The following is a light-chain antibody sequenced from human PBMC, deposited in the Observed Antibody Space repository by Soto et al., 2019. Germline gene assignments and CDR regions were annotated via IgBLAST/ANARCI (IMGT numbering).Light chain of an antibody. CDR1: ESVSRY. CDR2: AAS. J-gene: IGKJ1*01. V-gene: IGKV1-39*01. CDR3: QQRYSKWT. Sequence: DIQMTQSPSSLYASLGDIVTITCRTIESVSRYGNCYQQKPGKAPKLLIYAASSLQSGVPARFSGSGSVKDFTRTISGLQPEEFATYYCQQRYSKWTFGQGTKVEIK.